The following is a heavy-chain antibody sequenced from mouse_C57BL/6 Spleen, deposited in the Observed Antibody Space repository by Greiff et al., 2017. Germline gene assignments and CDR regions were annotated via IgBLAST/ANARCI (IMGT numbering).Heavy chain of an antibody. CDR2: ISSGGDYI. Sequence: EVQLVESGEGLVKPGGSLKLSCAASGFTFSSYAMSWVRQTPEKRLEWVAYISSGGDYIYYADTVKGRFTISRDNARNTRYLQMSSLKSEDTAMYYCTRDDYGSSYGYFDVWGTGTTVTVSS. V-gene: IGHV5-9-1*02. J-gene: IGHJ1*03. CDR1: GFTFSSYA. D-gene: IGHD1-1*01. CDR3: TRDDYGSSYGYFDV.